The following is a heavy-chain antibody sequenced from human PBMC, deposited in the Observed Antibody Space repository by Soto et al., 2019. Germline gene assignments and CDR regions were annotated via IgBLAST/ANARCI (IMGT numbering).Heavy chain of an antibody. CDR1: GGTFSSYT. J-gene: IGHJ4*02. CDR3: ATGGTGREYSGYTRDY. V-gene: IGHV1-69*02. D-gene: IGHD5-12*01. Sequence: GASVKVSCKASGGTFSSYTISWVRQAPGQGLEWMGRIIPILGIANYAQKFQGRVTITADKSTSTAYMELSSLRSEDTAVYYCATGGTGREYSGYTRDYWGQGTLVTVSS. CDR2: IIPILGIA.